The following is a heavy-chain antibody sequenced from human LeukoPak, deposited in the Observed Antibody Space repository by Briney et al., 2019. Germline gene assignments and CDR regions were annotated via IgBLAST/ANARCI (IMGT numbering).Heavy chain of an antibody. Sequence: PSETLSLTCAVYGGSFSGAYWSWIRQPPGKGLEWIGDIKHRASTNYTPSLKSRVTISVDTSKNQCSLKLSSVTAADTAVYYCAGRVPVPSVRGVIQNYYYYGMDVWGQGTTVTVSS. V-gene: IGHV4-34*01. CDR3: AGRVPVPSVRGVIQNYYYYGMDV. CDR2: IKHRAST. D-gene: IGHD3-10*01. CDR1: GGSFSGAY. J-gene: IGHJ6*02.